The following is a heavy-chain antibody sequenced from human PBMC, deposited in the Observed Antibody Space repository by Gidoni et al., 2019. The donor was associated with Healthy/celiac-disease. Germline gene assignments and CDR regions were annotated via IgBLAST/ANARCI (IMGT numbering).Heavy chain of an antibody. CDR3: TRVSEPDIVVVPAAIPAYYYMDV. CDR2: IRSKAYGGTT. J-gene: IGHJ6*03. CDR1: GFTFGDYA. V-gene: IGHV3-49*04. Sequence: EVQLVESGGGLVQPGRSLRLSCTASGFTFGDYAMSWVRLAPGKGLEWVGFIRSKAYGGTTEYAASVKGRFTISRDDSKSIAYLQMNSLKTEDTAVYYCTRVSEPDIVVVPAAIPAYYYMDVWGKGTTDTVSS. D-gene: IGHD2-2*01.